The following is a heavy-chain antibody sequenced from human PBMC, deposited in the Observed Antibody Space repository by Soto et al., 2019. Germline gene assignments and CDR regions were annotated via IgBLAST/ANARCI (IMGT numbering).Heavy chain of an antibody. CDR2: IRNKGNSYTA. CDR3: AKDLGFYSSTWHCFDY. CDR1: GFTFSGHY. J-gene: IGHJ4*02. D-gene: IGHD6-13*01. Sequence: PGGSLRLSCAASGFTFSGHYMDWVRQAPGKGLEWVGRIRNKGNSYTAEYAASVKGRFTISRDDSQNSLYLQMNSLKTEDTAVYYCAKDLGFYSSTWHCFDYWGQGTLVTVSS. V-gene: IGHV3-72*01.